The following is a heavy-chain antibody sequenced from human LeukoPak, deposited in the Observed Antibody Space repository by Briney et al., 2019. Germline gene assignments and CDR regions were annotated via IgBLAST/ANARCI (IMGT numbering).Heavy chain of an antibody. CDR3: ARLGASSSWPHNWFDP. D-gene: IGHD6-13*01. J-gene: IGHJ5*02. Sequence: SETLSLTCAVYGGSFSGYYWSWIRQPPGKGLEWIGEINHSGSTNYNPSLKSRVTISVDTSKNQFSLKLSSVTAADTAVYYCARLGASSSWPHNWFDPWGQGTLVIVSS. V-gene: IGHV4-34*01. CDR1: GGSFSGYY. CDR2: INHSGST.